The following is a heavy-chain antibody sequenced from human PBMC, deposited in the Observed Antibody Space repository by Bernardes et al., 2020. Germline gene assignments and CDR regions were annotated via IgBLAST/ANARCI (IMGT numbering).Heavy chain of an antibody. D-gene: IGHD3-22*01. Sequence: GGSLRLSCAASGFTFSSYWMSWVRQAPGKGLEWVANIKQDGSEKYYVDSVKGRFTISRDNAKNSLYLQMNSLRAEDTAVYYCARRPLYDSSGYYYVTPEEYYFDYWGQGTLVTVSS. CDR1: GFTFSSYW. V-gene: IGHV3-7*03. J-gene: IGHJ4*02. CDR3: ARRPLYDSSGYYYVTPEEYYFDY. CDR2: IKQDGSEK.